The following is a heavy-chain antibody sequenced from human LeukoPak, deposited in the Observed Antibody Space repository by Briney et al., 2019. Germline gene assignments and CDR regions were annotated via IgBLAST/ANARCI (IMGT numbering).Heavy chain of an antibody. V-gene: IGHV3-43*01. J-gene: IGHJ3*02. CDR2: IRWDGSSP. D-gene: IGHD2-21*01. CDR1: GFTFDDST. Sequence: SGGSLRLSCAASGFTFDDSTMHWVRQTPGKGLEWVAHIRWDGSSPQYADSVKGRFTISRDNSKNSLYLQMDNLKLEDTAYYYCAKDLVISMVAVALDIWGRGTMVTVSS. CDR3: AKDLVISMVAVALDI.